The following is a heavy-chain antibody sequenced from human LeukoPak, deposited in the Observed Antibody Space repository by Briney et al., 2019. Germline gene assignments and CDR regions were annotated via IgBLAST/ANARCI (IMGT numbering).Heavy chain of an antibody. Sequence: PGGSLSLSCAASGFTFSSYAMHWVRQAPGKGLEYVSAISSNGGSTYYANSVKGRFTISRDNYKNTLYLQMGSLRAEDMAVYYCARDDRRFGELSGGSFDYWGQGTLVTVSS. J-gene: IGHJ4*02. D-gene: IGHD3-10*01. CDR3: ARDDRRFGELSGGSFDY. CDR2: ISSNGGST. V-gene: IGHV3-64*01. CDR1: GFTFSSYA.